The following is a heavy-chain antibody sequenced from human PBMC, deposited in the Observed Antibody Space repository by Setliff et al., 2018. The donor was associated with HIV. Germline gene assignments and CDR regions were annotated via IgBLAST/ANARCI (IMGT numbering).Heavy chain of an antibody. CDR2: INPSSGST. V-gene: IGHV1-46*01. Sequence: ASVKVSCKASGYTLTSYYMHWVRQAPGQGLEWMGIINPSSGSTTYAQKFQGRVTMTRDTPTSTVYMELSSLRSEDTAVYYCARDPAPSSSASYFQHWGQGTPVTVSS. J-gene: IGHJ1*01. D-gene: IGHD6-6*01. CDR3: ARDPAPSSSASYFQH. CDR1: GYTLTSYY.